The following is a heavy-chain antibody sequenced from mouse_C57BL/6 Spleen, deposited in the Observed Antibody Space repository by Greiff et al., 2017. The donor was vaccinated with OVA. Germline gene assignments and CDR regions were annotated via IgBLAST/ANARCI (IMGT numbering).Heavy chain of an antibody. Sequence: QVQLQQSGAELARPGASVKLSCKASGYTFTSYGICWVKQSTGQGLEWIGEIYPRSGNTYYNEKFKGKATLTADKSSSTAYMELRSLTSEDSAVYFCARDYGSRRWYFDVWGTGTTVTVSS. CDR2: IYPRSGNT. CDR3: ARDYGSRRWYFDV. D-gene: IGHD1-1*01. CDR1: GYTFTSYG. J-gene: IGHJ1*03. V-gene: IGHV1-81*01.